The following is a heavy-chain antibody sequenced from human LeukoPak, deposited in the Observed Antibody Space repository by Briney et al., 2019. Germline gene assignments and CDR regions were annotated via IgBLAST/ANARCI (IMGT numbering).Heavy chain of an antibody. D-gene: IGHD6-13*01. CDR3: ARDPVGLEQQLPPEGGFDY. J-gene: IGHJ4*02. CDR1: GGSISSYY. CDR2: IYHSGST. Sequence: SETLSLTCTVSGGSISSYYWSWIRQPPGKGLEWIGYIYHSGSTYYNPSLKSRVTISVDRSKNQFSLKLSSVTAADTAVYYCARDPVGLEQQLPPEGGFDYWGQGTLVTVSS. V-gene: IGHV4-59*12.